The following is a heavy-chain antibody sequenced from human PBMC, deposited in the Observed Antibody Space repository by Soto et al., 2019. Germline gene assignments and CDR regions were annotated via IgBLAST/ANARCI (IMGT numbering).Heavy chain of an antibody. J-gene: IGHJ4*02. CDR2: INHSGST. Sequence: PSETLSLTCAVYGGSFSGYYWSWIRQPTGKGLEWIGEINHSGSTNYNPSLKSRVTISVNKSKNQFSLKLSSVTAADTAVYYCASLTGTTPYFDYWGQGTLVTVCS. D-gene: IGHD1-7*01. CDR1: GGSFSGYY. CDR3: ASLTGTTPYFDY. V-gene: IGHV4-34*01.